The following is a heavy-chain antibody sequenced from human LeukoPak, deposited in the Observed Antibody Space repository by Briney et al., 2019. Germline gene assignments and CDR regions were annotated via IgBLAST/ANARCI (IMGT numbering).Heavy chain of an antibody. Sequence: GGSLRLSCAASGFIFSSYTINWVRQAPGKGLEWVSSISSTGTCIYYADSVKGRFTISKDNAKNSLYLQMNSLRAEDTAVYYCARAERGYCSGGSCSYYDAFDIWGQGTVVTVSS. CDR2: ISSTGTCI. V-gene: IGHV3-21*01. CDR3: ARAERGYCSGGSCSYYDAFDI. CDR1: GFIFSSYT. J-gene: IGHJ3*02. D-gene: IGHD2-15*01.